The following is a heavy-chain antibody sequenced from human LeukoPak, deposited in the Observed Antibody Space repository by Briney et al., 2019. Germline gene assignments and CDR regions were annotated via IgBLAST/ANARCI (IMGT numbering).Heavy chain of an antibody. V-gene: IGHV3-7*01. CDR1: GFIFSNYW. Sequence: GGSLRLSCAASGFIFSNYWMSWVRQVPGKGLEWVGNIKKDGSETYYVDSVKGRFIISRDNAKNSLFLQMNSLRAEDTAVYYCARDRVLGSNAWYFPLDFWGQGTLVTVSS. CDR3: ARDRVLGSNAWYFPLDF. J-gene: IGHJ4*02. CDR2: IKKDGSET. D-gene: IGHD6-13*01.